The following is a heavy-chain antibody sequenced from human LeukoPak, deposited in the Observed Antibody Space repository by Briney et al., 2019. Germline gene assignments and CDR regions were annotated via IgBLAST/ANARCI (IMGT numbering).Heavy chain of an antibody. CDR1: GFTFSSYS. CDR2: ISSSSSYI. Sequence: PGGSLRLSCAASGFTFSSYSMNWVRQAPGKGLEWVSSISSSSSYIYYADSVKGRFTISRDNAKNSLYLQMNSLRAEDTAVYYCARGMTTVTVMGYWGQGTLDTVSS. V-gene: IGHV3-21*01. D-gene: IGHD4-17*01. J-gene: IGHJ4*02. CDR3: ARGMTTVTVMGY.